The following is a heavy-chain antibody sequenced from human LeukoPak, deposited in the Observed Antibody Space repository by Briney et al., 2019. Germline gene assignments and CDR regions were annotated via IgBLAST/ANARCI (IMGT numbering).Heavy chain of an antibody. J-gene: IGHJ4*02. CDR1: GYTLTELS. Sequence: ASVKVSCKVSGYTLTELSMHWVRQAPGKGLEWMGGFDPEDGETIYAQKFQGRVTMTEDTSTDTAYMELSSLRSDDTAVYYCARDRYSEHSQRYYFDYWGQGTLVTVSS. CDR2: FDPEDGET. D-gene: IGHD6-13*01. CDR3: ARDRYSEHSQRYYFDY. V-gene: IGHV1-24*01.